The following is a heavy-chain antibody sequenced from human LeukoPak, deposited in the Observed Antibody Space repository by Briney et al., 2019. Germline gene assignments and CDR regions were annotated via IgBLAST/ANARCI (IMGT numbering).Heavy chain of an antibody. Sequence: SVKVSCKASGGTFSSYAISWVRQAPGQGLEWMGRIIPILGIANYAQKFQGRVTITADKSTSTAYMELSSLRSEDTAVYYCAREIVVVPAAISYYGMDVWGQGTTVTVSS. CDR1: GGTFSSYA. V-gene: IGHV1-69*04. CDR2: IIPILGIA. CDR3: AREIVVVPAAISYYGMDV. J-gene: IGHJ6*02. D-gene: IGHD2-2*01.